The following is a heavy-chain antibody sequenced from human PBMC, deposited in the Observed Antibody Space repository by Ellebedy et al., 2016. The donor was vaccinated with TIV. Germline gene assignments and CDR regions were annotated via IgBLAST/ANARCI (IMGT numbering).Heavy chain of an antibody. CDR2: IYWDDDK. CDR3: AHHYSSSWYPVY. D-gene: IGHD6-13*01. V-gene: IGHV2-5*02. Sequence: SGPTLAKPTQTLTQTCIFSGFSLTIRPVGVGWIRQPPGKAMEWLALIYWDDDKRYNPSLKNRVTITKDTTRNQVFLTMTNMDPVDTATYYCAHHYSSSWYPVYWGQGTLVTVSS. J-gene: IGHJ4*02. CDR1: GFSLTIRPVG.